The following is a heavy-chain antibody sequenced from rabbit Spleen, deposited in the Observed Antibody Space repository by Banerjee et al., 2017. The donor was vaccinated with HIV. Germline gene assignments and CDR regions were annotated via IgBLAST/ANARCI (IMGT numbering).Heavy chain of an antibody. J-gene: IGHJ6*01. V-gene: IGHV1S47*01. Sequence: QEQLKESGGGLVQPGGSLKLSCKVSGFDFSNYGVSWVRQAPGKGLEWIGYIEPIFGNTYYANWVNGRFTISSHNAQNTLFLQLTSLTAADTATYFCARDLTDAIGWNFGWWGPGTLVTVS. CDR3: ARDLTDAIGWNFGW. CDR1: GFDFSNYG. D-gene: IGHD4-1*01. CDR2: IEPIFGNT.